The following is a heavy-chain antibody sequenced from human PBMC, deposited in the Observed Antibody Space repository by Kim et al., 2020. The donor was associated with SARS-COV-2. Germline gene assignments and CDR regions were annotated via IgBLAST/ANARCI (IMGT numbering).Heavy chain of an antibody. D-gene: IGHD3-9*01. J-gene: IGHJ4*02. Sequence: GGSLRLSCAASGFTFSSYWMSWVRQAPGKGLEWVANIKQDGSEKYYVDSVKGRFTISRDNAKNSLYLQMNSLRAEDTAVYYCARDGDNVLRYFDWLLPDYWGQGTLVTVSS. CDR2: IKQDGSEK. CDR3: ARDGDNVLRYFDWLLPDY. CDR1: GFTFSSYW. V-gene: IGHV3-7*01.